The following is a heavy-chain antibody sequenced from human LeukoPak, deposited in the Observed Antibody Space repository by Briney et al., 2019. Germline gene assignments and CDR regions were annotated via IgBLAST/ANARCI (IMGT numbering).Heavy chain of an antibody. V-gene: IGHV3-7*03. D-gene: IGHD5-12*01. J-gene: IGHJ4*02. Sequence: GGSLRLSCAASGFTSSSYWMSWVRQAPGKGLEWVANIKQDGSEKYYVDSVKGRFTISRDNAKNSLYLQMNSLRAEDTAVYYCARKGEWGYDYPPFFDYWGQGTLVTVSS. CDR1: GFTSSSYW. CDR3: ARKGEWGYDYPPFFDY. CDR2: IKQDGSEK.